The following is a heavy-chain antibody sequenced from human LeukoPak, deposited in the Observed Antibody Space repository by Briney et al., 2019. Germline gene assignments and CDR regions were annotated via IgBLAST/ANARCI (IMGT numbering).Heavy chain of an antibody. Sequence: ASVKVSCKASGYTFTSFYMHWVRQAPGQGLEWVGIINPSGGSTTYGQKFQGRVTMTRDTSISTAYMELSRLRSDDTAVYYCARAEERWGAFDIWGQGTMVTVSS. D-gene: IGHD1-1*01. CDR2: INPSGGST. J-gene: IGHJ3*02. CDR3: ARAEERWGAFDI. CDR1: GYTFTSFY. V-gene: IGHV1-46*01.